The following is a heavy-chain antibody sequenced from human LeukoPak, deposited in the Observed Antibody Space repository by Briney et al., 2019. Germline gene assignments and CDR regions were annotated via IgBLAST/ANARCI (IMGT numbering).Heavy chain of an antibody. J-gene: IGHJ4*02. CDR1: GYTFTSYG. D-gene: IGHD5-12*01. Sequence: GASVKVSCKASGYTFTSYGISWVRQAPGQGLEWMGWISAYNGNTNYAQKLQGRVTMTTDTSTSTAYMELRSLRSDDTAVYYCARVRGRDIVATTHTLDYWGQGTLVTVSS. CDR3: ARVRGRDIVATTHTLDY. V-gene: IGHV1-18*01. CDR2: ISAYNGNT.